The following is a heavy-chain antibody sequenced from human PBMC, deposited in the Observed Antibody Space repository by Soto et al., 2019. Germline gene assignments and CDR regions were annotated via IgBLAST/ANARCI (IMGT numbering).Heavy chain of an antibody. J-gene: IGHJ4*02. D-gene: IGHD3-16*01. CDR2: IKEDGSEK. CDR1: GFTFSTYW. Sequence: EVQLVESGGGLVQPGGSLRLSCAASGFTFSTYWMSWVRQAPGKGLEWVANIKEDGSEKYYVDSVKGRFTISRDNANNSLYLQTNRLIADDTAVYYCVRVGRWGGYWGQGTLVTVSS. CDR3: VRVGRWGGY. V-gene: IGHV3-7*03.